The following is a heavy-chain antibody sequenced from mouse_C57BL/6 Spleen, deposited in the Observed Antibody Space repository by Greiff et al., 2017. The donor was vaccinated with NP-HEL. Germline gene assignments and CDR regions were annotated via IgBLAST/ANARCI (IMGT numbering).Heavy chain of an antibody. CDR1: GYAFSSSW. J-gene: IGHJ3*01. Sequence: QVKLMESGPELVKPGASVKISCKASGYAFSSSWMNWVKQRPGKGLEWIGRIYPGDGDTNYNGKFKGKATLTADKSSSTAYMQLSSLTSEDSAVYFCARSRSNYDAWFAYWGQGTLVTVSA. CDR3: ARSRSNYDAWFAY. D-gene: IGHD2-5*01. V-gene: IGHV1-82*01. CDR2: IYPGDGDT.